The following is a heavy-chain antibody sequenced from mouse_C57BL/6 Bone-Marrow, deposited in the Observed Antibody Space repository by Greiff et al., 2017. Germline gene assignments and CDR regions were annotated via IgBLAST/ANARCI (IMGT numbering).Heavy chain of an antibody. CDR1: GYTFTSYG. J-gene: IGHJ2*01. V-gene: IGHV1-81*01. D-gene: IGHD1-1*01. CDR3: ARVAGGSVFDY. CDR2: IYPRSGNT. Sequence: VKLLESGAELARPGASVKLSCKASGYTFTSYGISWVKQRTGQGLEWIGEIYPRSGNTYYNEKFKGKATLTADKSSSTAYMELRSLTSEDSAVYFCARVAGGSVFDYWGQGTTLTVSS.